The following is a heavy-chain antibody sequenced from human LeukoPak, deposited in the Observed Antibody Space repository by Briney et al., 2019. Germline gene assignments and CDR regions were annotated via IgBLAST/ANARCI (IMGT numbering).Heavy chain of an antibody. V-gene: IGHV3-49*04. D-gene: IGHD3-16*02. Sequence: GGSLRLSCTASGFTFGDYAVSWVRQAPGKGLEWVGFIRGTPYGGTTEYAASVKGRFTTSRDDSKSIAHLQLNSLKTEDTAVYYCSGTLGELSFYDYWGQGTLVTVSS. CDR1: GFTFGDYA. CDR3: SGTLGELSFYDY. J-gene: IGHJ4*02. CDR2: IRGTPYGGTT.